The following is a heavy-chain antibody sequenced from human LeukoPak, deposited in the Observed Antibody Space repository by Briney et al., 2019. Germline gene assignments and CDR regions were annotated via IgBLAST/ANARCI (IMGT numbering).Heavy chain of an antibody. J-gene: IGHJ3*02. CDR2: IHYSGST. CDR3: ARAPQRANWAAFDI. V-gene: IGHV4-39*01. CDR1: GGSVNTGGFY. Sequence: SETLSLTCTVSGGSVNTGGFYWGWIRQPPGKGLEWVGSIHYSGSTNYNPSLKSRVTISADTSKNEFSLKLSSVTAADTAVYYCARAPQRANWAAFDIWGQGTMVTVSS. D-gene: IGHD7-27*01.